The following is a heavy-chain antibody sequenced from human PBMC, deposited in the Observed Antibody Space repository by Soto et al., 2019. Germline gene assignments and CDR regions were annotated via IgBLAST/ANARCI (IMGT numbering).Heavy chain of an antibody. V-gene: IGHV4-34*01. CDR2: INHSGST. CDR3: ARDSLLAAGRGGMGYYGMDV. D-gene: IGHD6-13*01. J-gene: IGHJ6*02. CDR1: GGSFSGYY. Sequence: SETLSLTCAVYGGSFSGYYWSWIRQPPGKGLEWIGEINHSGSTNYNPSLKSRVTISVDTSKNQFSLKLSSVTAADTAVYYCARDSLLAAGRGGMGYYGMDVWGQGTTVTVSS.